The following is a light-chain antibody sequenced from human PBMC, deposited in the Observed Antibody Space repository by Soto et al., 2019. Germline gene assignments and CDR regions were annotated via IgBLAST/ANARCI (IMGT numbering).Light chain of an antibody. CDR3: MQALQTPLT. CDR1: QSLLHSNGYTC. J-gene: IGKJ4*01. CDR2: LGS. V-gene: IGKV2-28*01. Sequence: DLVMTQSPVSLPVTPGEPASISCRSSQSLLHSNGYTCLDWYLQKPGQSPQLLIHLGSNRASGVPDRFSGSGSGTDFTLKISRVEAEDVGLYYCMQALQTPLTFGGGTKVEIK.